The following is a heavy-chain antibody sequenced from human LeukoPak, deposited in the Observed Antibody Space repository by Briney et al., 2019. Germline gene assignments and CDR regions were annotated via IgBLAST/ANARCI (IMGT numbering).Heavy chain of an antibody. J-gene: IGHJ4*02. CDR2: IWYDGSNK. V-gene: IGHV3-33*06. Sequence: PGGSLRLSCAASGFTFSSYGMHWVRQAPGKGLEWVAVIWYDGSNKYYADSVKGRFTISRENSQITLYLQMNSLRAEDTAVYYCAKDRVVYYYDSSGIDYWGQGTLVTVSS. D-gene: IGHD3-22*01. CDR3: AKDRVVYYYDSSGIDY. CDR1: GFTFSSYG.